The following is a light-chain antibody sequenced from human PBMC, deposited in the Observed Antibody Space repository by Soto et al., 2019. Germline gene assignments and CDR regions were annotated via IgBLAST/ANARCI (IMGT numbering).Light chain of an antibody. CDR3: QQYGSSPRFT. CDR1: QSIASSY. Sequence: EIVLTQSPGTLSLSPGERATLSCRASQSIASSYLAWFQQKPGQAPRLLIYSASSRATGIPDRFSGSGSRTDFTLTITRLEPEDFAVYYCQQYGSSPRFTFGPGTKVDIK. CDR2: SAS. V-gene: IGKV3-20*01. J-gene: IGKJ3*01.